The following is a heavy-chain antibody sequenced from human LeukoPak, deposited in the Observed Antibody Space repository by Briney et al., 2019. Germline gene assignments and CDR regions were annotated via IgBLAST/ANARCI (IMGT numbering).Heavy chain of an antibody. Sequence: GASVKVSCKVSGYTLTELSVHWVRQAPGKGLEWMGGFDPEDGETIYAQKFQGRVTMTEDTSTDTAYMELSSLRSEDTAVYYCATAKNIVATIHFDYWGQGTLVTVSS. J-gene: IGHJ4*02. CDR1: GYTLTELS. V-gene: IGHV1-24*01. CDR3: ATAKNIVATIHFDY. CDR2: FDPEDGET. D-gene: IGHD5-12*01.